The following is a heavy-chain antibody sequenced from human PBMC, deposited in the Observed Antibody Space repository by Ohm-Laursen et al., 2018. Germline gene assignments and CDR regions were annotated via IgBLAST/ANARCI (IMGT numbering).Heavy chain of an antibody. CDR1: GFTFDDYA. V-gene: IGHV3-9*01. D-gene: IGHD3-3*01. CDR3: AKDGLNDFWSGYYTFGWFDP. CDR2: ISWNSGSI. J-gene: IGHJ5*02. Sequence: SLRLSCSASGFTFDDYAMHWVRQAPGKGLEWVSGISWNSGSIGYADSVKGRFTISRDNAKNSLYLQMNSLRAGDTALYYCAKDGLNDFWSGYYTFGWFDPWGQGTLVTVSS.